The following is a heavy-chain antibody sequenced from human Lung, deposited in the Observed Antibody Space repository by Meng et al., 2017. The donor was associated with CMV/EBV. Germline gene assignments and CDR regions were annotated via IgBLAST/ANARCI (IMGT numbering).Heavy chain of an antibody. CDR2: IKQDGSEK. CDR3: ARAIVVPAAPYYYYYGMDV. J-gene: IGHJ6*04. Sequence: GEXXTISCAASGFTFSSYWMSWVRQAPGKGLEWVANIKQDGSEKYYVDSVKGRFTISRDNAKNSLYLQMNSLRAEDTAVYYCARAIVVPAAPYYYYYGMDVGXKGTXVTVSS. V-gene: IGHV3-7*04. CDR1: GFTFSSYW. D-gene: IGHD2-2*01.